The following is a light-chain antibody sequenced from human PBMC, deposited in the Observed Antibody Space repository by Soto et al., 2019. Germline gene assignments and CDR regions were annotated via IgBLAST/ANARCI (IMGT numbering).Light chain of an antibody. J-gene: IGLJ1*01. CDR1: SSDVGGYNY. V-gene: IGLV2-14*01. CDR2: DVS. Sequence: QSVLTQPASVSGSPGQSITISCTGTSSDVGGYNYVSWYQQHPGKVPKLMIYDVSYRPSGVYNRFSGSKSGNTASLTISGLQAEDEADYYCISYTRSSTYVFGPGTQLTVL. CDR3: ISYTRSSTYV.